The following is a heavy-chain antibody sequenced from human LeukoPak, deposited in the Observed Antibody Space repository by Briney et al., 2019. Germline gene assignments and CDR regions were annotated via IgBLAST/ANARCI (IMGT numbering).Heavy chain of an antibody. V-gene: IGHV1-8*01. CDR1: GYTFTSYD. CDR2: MNPNSGNT. J-gene: IGHJ6*03. CDR3: ARGRRVVVPAAMASYYMDV. Sequence: GASVKVSCKASGYTFTSYDINWVRQATGQGLEWMGWMNPNSGNTGYAQKFQGRVTMTRNTSISTAYMELSSLRSEVTAVYYCARGRRVVVPAAMASYYMDVWGKGTTVTVSS. D-gene: IGHD2-2*01.